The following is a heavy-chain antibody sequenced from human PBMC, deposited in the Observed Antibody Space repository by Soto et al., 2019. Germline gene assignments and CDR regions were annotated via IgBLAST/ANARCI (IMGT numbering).Heavy chain of an antibody. V-gene: IGHV4-30-2*01. D-gene: IGHD3-3*01. CDR3: ARSITIFGVVVSYSYFDL. Sequence: QLQLQASGSGLVKASQTLSLTCAVSGGSISSGGYSWSWIRQPPGKGLEWLGYIYHSGSSYYNPSLKSRVTLSVDRSKNQFSLRLSSVIAADTAVYYCARSITIFGVVVSYSYFDLWGRGTLVTVSS. CDR1: GGSISSGGYS. J-gene: IGHJ2*01. CDR2: IYHSGSS.